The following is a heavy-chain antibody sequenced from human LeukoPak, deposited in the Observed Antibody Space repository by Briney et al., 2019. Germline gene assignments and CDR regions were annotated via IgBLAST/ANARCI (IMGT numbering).Heavy chain of an antibody. V-gene: IGHV3-23*01. J-gene: IGHJ4*02. CDR2: ISGSGGST. D-gene: IGHD6-19*01. CDR3: AKDGQVSSGWFDY. Sequence: GGSLRLSCAASRFTFSSYAMSWVRQAPGKGLEWVSAISGSGGSTYYADSVKGRFTISRDNSKNTLYLQMNSLRAEDTAVYYCAKDGQVSSGWFDYWGQGTLVTVSS. CDR1: RFTFSSYA.